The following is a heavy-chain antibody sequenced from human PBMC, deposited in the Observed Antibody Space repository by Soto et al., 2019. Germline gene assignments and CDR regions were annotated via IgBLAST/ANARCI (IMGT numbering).Heavy chain of an antibody. Sequence: SETLSLTCTVSGGSISSGGYYWSWIRQHPGKGLEWIGYIYYSGSTYYNPSLKSRVTISVDTSKNQFSLKLSSVTAADTAVYYCARSLYYDFWSGYPYYFDYWGQGTLVTVSS. CDR2: IYYSGST. J-gene: IGHJ4*02. CDR3: ARSLYYDFWSGYPYYFDY. V-gene: IGHV4-31*03. D-gene: IGHD3-3*01. CDR1: GGSISSGGYY.